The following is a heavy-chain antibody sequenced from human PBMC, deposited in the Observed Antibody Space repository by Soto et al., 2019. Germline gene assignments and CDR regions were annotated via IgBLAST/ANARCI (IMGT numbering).Heavy chain of an antibody. J-gene: IGHJ4*02. CDR3: AKEGPITNWYFDY. D-gene: IGHD1-1*01. CDR1: GFTFSSYG. V-gene: IGHV3-30*18. Sequence: QVQLVESGGGVVQPGRSLRLSCAASGFTFSSYGVHWVRQAPGKGLEWVTVISYDGNVAYYADSVKGRFTISRDNSKNTLYLQMNSLITEDTAMYYCAKEGPITNWYFDYWGQGTLVTVSS. CDR2: ISYDGNVA.